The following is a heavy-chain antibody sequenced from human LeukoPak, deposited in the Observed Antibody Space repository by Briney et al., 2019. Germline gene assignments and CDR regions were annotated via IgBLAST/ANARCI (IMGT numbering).Heavy chain of an antibody. V-gene: IGHV3-23*01. CDR2: ISGSGGST. D-gene: IGHD5-12*01. Sequence: GGSLRLSCAASGFTFSSYAMSWVRQAPGKGLEWVSAISGSGGSTYYADSVKGRFTISRDNSKNTLYLQMNSLRAEDAAVYYCAKDLRVATPSYYFDYWGQGTLVTVSS. J-gene: IGHJ4*02. CDR1: GFTFSSYA. CDR3: AKDLRVATPSYYFDY.